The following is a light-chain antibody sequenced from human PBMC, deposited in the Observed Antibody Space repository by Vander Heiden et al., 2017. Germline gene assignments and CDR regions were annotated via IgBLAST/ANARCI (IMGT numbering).Light chain of an antibody. CDR3: QVWDTGPVVFGHVV. Sequence: SYELTQPLSVSMALGQTARITCGGNNIGSKNVHWYQQRPGQAPVLVIYRDNNRPSGIPERFSGSNSGNTATLTISRVQAGDEAEYYCQVWDTGPVVFGHVVFGGGTKLTVL. CDR2: RDN. V-gene: IGLV3-9*01. CDR1: NIGSKN. J-gene: IGLJ2*01.